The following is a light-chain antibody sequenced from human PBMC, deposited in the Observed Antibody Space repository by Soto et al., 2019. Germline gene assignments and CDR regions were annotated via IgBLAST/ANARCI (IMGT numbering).Light chain of an antibody. Sequence: EIVMTQSPATLSVSPGERATLSCRASQSVGSNLAWYQQKPGQAPSLLISGASTRATGIPARFSGSGSGTEFTRTISILQAEDFAVYYCQQYIDWPETFGQGNKVEIK. V-gene: IGKV3D-15*01. J-gene: IGKJ2*01. CDR2: GAS. CDR1: QSVGSN. CDR3: QQYIDWPET.